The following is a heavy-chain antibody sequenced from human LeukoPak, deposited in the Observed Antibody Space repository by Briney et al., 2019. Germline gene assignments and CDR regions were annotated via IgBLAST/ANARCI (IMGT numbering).Heavy chain of an antibody. D-gene: IGHD1-26*01. CDR2: INPSGGGT. CDR1: GYSFTVYF. J-gene: IGHJ3*02. Sequence: ASVKVSCKAGGYSFTVYFMNWVRQAPGQGLEWMGWINPSGGGTDYAQKFQGRVTMTRDTSISTAYMELRLRSDDTAVYYCARVRESGSYHDAFDIWGQGTMVTVSS. CDR3: ARVRESGSYHDAFDI. V-gene: IGHV1-2*02.